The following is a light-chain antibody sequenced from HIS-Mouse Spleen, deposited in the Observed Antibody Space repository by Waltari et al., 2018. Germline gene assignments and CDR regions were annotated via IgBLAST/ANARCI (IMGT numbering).Light chain of an antibody. CDR1: SGHSSYA. J-gene: IGLJ2*01. CDR3: QTWGTGIHENVV. V-gene: IGLV4-69*01. Sequence: QLVLTQSPSASASLGASVKPTCTLISGHSSYAIAWHQQQPEKGPRYMMKPNSDGSHSRGDGFADRFSCSRSVAERYLPLSSLQSEAEADSYCQTWGTGIHENVVFGGGTKLTVL. CDR2: PNSDGSH.